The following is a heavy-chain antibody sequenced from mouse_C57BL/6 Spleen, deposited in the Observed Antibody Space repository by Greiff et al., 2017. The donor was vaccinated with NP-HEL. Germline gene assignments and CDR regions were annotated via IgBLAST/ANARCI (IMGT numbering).Heavy chain of an antibody. CDR2: IHPNSGST. V-gene: IGHV1-64*01. CDR3: AREDYGSGYFDV. Sequence: VQLQQSGAELVKPGASVKLSCKASGYTFTSYWMHWVKQRPGQGLEWIGMIHPNSGSTNYNEKFKSKATLTVDKSSSTAYMQLSSLTSEDSAVYYCAREDYGSGYFDVWGTGTTVTVSS. J-gene: IGHJ1*03. CDR1: GYTFTSYW. D-gene: IGHD1-1*01.